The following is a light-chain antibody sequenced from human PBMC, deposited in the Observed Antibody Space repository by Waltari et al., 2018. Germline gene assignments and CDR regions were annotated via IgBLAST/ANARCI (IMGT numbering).Light chain of an antibody. CDR1: NIGSKS. V-gene: IGLV3-21*02. CDR3: QVWDSSDDHVV. Sequence: SYVLTQPPSVSVAPGQTATIACGENNIGSKSVHWYQQKPGQAPVLVVYDDSDRPPGTPERFSGSNSGTATLTISGVEGGDEADYYCQVWDSSDDHVVFGGGTKLTVL. J-gene: IGLJ2*01. CDR2: DDS.